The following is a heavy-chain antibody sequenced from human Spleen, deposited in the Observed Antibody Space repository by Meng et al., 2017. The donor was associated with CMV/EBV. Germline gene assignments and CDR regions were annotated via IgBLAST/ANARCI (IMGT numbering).Heavy chain of an antibody. V-gene: IGHV1-69*05. Sequence: AGGTFSSYGISWVRQATGQGLEWMGGIIPIFGTENYAQKFQGRVTITTDESTSTAYMELSSLRSEDTAVYYCAVYITFGGNPRPFDYWGQGTLVTVSS. CDR1: GGTFSSYG. J-gene: IGHJ4*02. CDR2: IIPIFGTE. CDR3: AVYITFGGNPRPFDY. D-gene: IGHD3-16*01.